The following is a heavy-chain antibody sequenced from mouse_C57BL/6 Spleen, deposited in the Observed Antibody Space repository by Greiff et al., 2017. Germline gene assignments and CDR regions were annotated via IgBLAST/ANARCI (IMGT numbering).Heavy chain of an antibody. D-gene: IGHD2-5*01. V-gene: IGHV1-59*01. CDR3: ARYSNYVGIED. CDR1: GYTFTSYW. CDR2: IDPSDSYT. Sequence: QVQLQQPGAELVRPGTSVKLSCKASGYTFTSYWMHWVKQRPGQGLEWIGVIDPSDSYTNYTQKFKGKATLTVDTSSSTAYLQLSSLTSEDSAVYYCARYSNYVGIEDWGQGTTLTVSS. J-gene: IGHJ2*01.